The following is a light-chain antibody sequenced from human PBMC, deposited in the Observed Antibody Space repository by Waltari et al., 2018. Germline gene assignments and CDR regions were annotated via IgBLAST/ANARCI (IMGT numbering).Light chain of an antibody. CDR3: FVWDDSLSGLWV. CDR2: RSV. V-gene: IGLV1-47*01. CDR1: NSNIGSNH. Sequence: QSVLTQSPSTSGTPGQRVTISCSGSNSNIGSNHVYWYQQLPGTAPKLLIYRSVLRPSGVPVRFSGSSSGTSASLAIIGLRSEDEAHYYCFVWDDSLSGLWVFGGGTKLTVL. J-gene: IGLJ3*02.